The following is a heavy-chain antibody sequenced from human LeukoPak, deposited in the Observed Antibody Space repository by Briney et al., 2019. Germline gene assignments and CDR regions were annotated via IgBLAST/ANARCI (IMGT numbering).Heavy chain of an antibody. D-gene: IGHD1-26*01. CDR2: ISGTGGST. Sequence: GGSLRLSCAASGFTFSTYAMTWVRQAPGKGLEWVSLISGTGGSTYYADSVKGRFTISRDNSKNTLYLQMNSLKTEDTAVYYCTTEPDSGSYLVSWGQGTLVTVSS. V-gene: IGHV3-23*01. CDR1: GFTFSTYA. J-gene: IGHJ5*02. CDR3: TTEPDSGSYLVS.